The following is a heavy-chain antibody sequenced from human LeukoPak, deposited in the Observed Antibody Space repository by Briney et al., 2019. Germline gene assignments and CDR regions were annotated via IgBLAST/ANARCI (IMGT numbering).Heavy chain of an antibody. D-gene: IGHD5-18*01. V-gene: IGHV3-23*01. J-gene: IGHJ4*02. CDR2: ISVSGGST. CDR3: ARIQLWRYFDY. Sequence: GGSLRLSCAASGFTFSSYAMTWVRQVPGKGLEWVSAISVSGGSTNYADSVKGRFTISRDNSKNTLYLQMDSLTAEDTALYYCARIQLWRYFDYWGQGTLVTVSS. CDR1: GFTFSSYA.